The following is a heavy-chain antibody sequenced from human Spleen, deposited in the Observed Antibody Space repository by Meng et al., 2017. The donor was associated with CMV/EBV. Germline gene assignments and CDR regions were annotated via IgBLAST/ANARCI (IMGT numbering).Heavy chain of an antibody. D-gene: IGHD3-3*01. J-gene: IGHJ4*02. V-gene: IGHV3-23*01. CDR2: ISGSGGST. Sequence: GESLKISCAASGFTFSSYAMSWVRQAPGKGLEWVSAISGSGGSTYYADSVKGRFTISSDNSKNTLYLQMNSLRAEDTAVYYCAKGGDQGITIFGVVIISNYFDYWGQGTLVTV. CDR3: AKGGDQGITIFGVVIISNYFDY. CDR1: GFTFSSYA.